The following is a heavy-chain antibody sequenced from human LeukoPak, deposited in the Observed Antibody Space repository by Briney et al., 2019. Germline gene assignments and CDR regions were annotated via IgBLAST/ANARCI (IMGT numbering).Heavy chain of an antibody. Sequence: ASVKVSCKASGYTFTSYGISWVRQAPGQGLEWMGWISAYNGNTNYAQKLQGRVTMTTDTSTSTAYMELRSLRSDDTAVYYCARDIGDYYYYYGMDVWGQGTTVTVSS. D-gene: IGHD1-26*01. V-gene: IGHV1-18*01. CDR1: GYTFTSYG. CDR3: ARDIGDYYYYYGMDV. J-gene: IGHJ6*02. CDR2: ISAYNGNT.